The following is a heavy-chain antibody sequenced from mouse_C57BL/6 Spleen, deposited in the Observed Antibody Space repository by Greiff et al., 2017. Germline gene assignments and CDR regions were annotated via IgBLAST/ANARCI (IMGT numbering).Heavy chain of an antibody. D-gene: IGHD2-5*01. Sequence: QVHVKQSGAELVRPGTSVKMSCKASGYTFTNYWIGWAKQRPGHGLEWIGDIYPGGGYTNYNEKFKGKATLTADKSSSTAYMQFSSLTSEDSAIYYCARGAYYSKKGYAMDYWGQGTSVTISS. J-gene: IGHJ4*01. CDR1: GYTFTNYW. CDR2: IYPGGGYT. CDR3: ARGAYYSKKGYAMDY. V-gene: IGHV1-63*01.